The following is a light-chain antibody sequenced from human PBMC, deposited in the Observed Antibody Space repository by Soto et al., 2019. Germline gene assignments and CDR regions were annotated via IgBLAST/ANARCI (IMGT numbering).Light chain of an antibody. CDR3: QSYDISLSVSVV. Sequence: QSVLTQPPSVSGAPGQRVTISCTGSSSNIGAGYDVQWYQQLPGAAPRLLIFGTTNRPSGVPDRFSGSRSGTSASLAISGLQAEDAADYYCQSYDISLSVSVVFGGGTKLTV. CDR2: GTT. CDR1: SSNIGAGYD. J-gene: IGLJ2*01. V-gene: IGLV1-40*01.